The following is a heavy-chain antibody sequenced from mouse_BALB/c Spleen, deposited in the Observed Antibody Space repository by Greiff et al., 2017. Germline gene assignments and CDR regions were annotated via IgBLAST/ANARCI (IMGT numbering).Heavy chain of an antibody. CDR1: GFTFSDYY. CDR2: ISDGGSYT. Sequence: EVHLVESGGGLVKPGGSLKLSCAASGFTFSDYYMYWVRQTPEKRLEWVATISDGGSYTYYPDSVKGRFTISRDNAKNNLYLQMSSLKSEDTAMYYCARDYGDYEGAMDYWGQGTSVTVSS. J-gene: IGHJ4*01. CDR3: ARDYGDYEGAMDY. V-gene: IGHV5-4*02. D-gene: IGHD2-13*01.